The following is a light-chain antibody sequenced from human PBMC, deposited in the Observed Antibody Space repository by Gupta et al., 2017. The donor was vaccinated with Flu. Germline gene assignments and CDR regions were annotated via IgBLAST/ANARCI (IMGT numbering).Light chain of an antibody. Sequence: QSALTQPPSASGSPGQPVTISCTGTSSDVGSSKYVSWYQQHPGKAPKVVIYEVNKRPSGVPGRFSGSKSGNTASLTVSGLQAADEADYYCSSYAGNNNYVFGTGTQVTVL. CDR3: SSYAGNNNYV. V-gene: IGLV2-8*01. CDR2: EVN. CDR1: SSDVGSSKY. J-gene: IGLJ1*01.